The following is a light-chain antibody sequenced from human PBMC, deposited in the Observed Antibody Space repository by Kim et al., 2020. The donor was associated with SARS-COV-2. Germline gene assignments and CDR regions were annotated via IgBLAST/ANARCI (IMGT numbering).Light chain of an antibody. CDR1: SLRGFS. V-gene: IGLV3-19*01. CDR2: GKN. J-gene: IGLJ1*01. Sequence: SSELTKDPAVSVALGQTVRITCQGASLRGFSPSWYQQKPGQAPVLVIYGKNNRPAGIPDRFSGSSSGDTASLTITGAQAEDEADYYCNSRDSSGDHVFG. CDR3: NSRDSSGDHV.